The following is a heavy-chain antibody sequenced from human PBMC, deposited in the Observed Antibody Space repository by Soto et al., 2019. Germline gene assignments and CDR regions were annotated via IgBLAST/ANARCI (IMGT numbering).Heavy chain of an antibody. Sequence: SGPTLVNPTQTLTLTCTDSGFSLSGSGMRVTWIRQPPGKALEWLARIDWEDTKLYSTSLKTRLTISKDTSKNQVVLTMTNVDPADTGTYYCARAFYGMDVWGQGTTVTVSS. J-gene: IGHJ6*02. V-gene: IGHV2-70*04. CDR3: ARAFYGMDV. CDR2: IDWEDTK. CDR1: GFSLSGSGMR.